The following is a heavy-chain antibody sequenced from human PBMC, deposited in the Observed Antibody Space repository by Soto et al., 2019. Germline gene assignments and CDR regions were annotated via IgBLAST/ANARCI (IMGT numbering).Heavy chain of an antibody. V-gene: IGHV3-30-3*01. CDR3: ARGDCSSTSCYVF. D-gene: IGHD2-2*01. CDR1: GFTFSSYA. CDR2: ISYDGSNK. Sequence: QVQLVESGGGVVQPGRSLRLSCAASGFTFSSYAMHWVRQAPGKGLEWVAVISYDGSNKYYADSVKGRFTISRDNSKKTLYLQMNSLRAEDTAVYYCARGDCSSTSCYVFWGQGTLVTVSS. J-gene: IGHJ4*02.